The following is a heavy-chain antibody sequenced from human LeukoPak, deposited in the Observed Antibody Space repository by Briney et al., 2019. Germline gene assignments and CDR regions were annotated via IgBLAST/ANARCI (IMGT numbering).Heavy chain of an antibody. D-gene: IGHD1-26*01. V-gene: IGHV3-48*01. CDR1: GFTFSSYS. CDR2: ISSSSSTI. Sequence: LTGGSLRLSCAASGFTFSSYSMNWVRQAPGKGLEWVSYISSSSSTIYYADSVKGRFTISRDNAKNSLYLQMNSLRAEDTAVYYCARIGIVGAKGGDYWGQGTLVTVSS. J-gene: IGHJ4*02. CDR3: ARIGIVGAKGGDY.